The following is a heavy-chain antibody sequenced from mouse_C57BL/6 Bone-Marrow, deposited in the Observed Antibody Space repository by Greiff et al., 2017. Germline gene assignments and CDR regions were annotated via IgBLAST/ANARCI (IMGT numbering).Heavy chain of an antibody. Sequence: EVPLQQSGPVLVKPGASVKMSCKASGYTFTDYYMNWVKQSHGKSLEWIGVINPYNGGTSYNQKFTGKATLTVDKSSSTAYMELNSLTSEDSAVYYCARGLRRAYYFDYWGQGTTLTVSS. J-gene: IGHJ2*01. CDR1: GYTFTDYY. V-gene: IGHV1-19*01. CDR3: ARGLRRAYYFDY. D-gene: IGHD2-4*01. CDR2: INPYNGGT.